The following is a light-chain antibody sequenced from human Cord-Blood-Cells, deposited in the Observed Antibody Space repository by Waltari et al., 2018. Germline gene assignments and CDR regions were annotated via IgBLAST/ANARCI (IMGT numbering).Light chain of an antibody. CDR3: ETWDSNTRV. CDR1: SGHSSYI. V-gene: IGLV4-60*03. CDR2: LEGSGSY. Sequence: QPVLTQSSSASASLGSSVKLTCTLSSGHSSYIIPWHQQQPGKAPRYLMKLEGSGSYNKGSGVPDRFSGSSSGADCYLTISNLQSEDEADYYCETWDSNTRVFGGGTKLTVL. J-gene: IGLJ2*01.